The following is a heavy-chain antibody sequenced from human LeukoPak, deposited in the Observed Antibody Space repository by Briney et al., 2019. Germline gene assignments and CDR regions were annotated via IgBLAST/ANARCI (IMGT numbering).Heavy chain of an antibody. V-gene: IGHV3-48*04. CDR2: ISSNSSTI. J-gene: IGHJ4*02. Sequence: GGSLRLSCAASGITFSRYSMNWVRQAPGKGLEWVSYISSNSSTIYYADSVKGRFTISRDDAKNSLYLQMNSLRAEDTAVYYCARGEHYYGSGSYSFFWGQGTLVTVSS. D-gene: IGHD3-10*01. CDR3: ARGEHYYGSGSYSFF. CDR1: GITFSRYS.